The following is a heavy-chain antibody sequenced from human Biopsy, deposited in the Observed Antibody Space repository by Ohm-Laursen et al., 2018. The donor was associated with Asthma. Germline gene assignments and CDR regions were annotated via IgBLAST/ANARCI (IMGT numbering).Heavy chain of an antibody. V-gene: IGHV3-30*18. J-gene: IGHJ4*02. Sequence: SLRLSCTASGFTFSNYGMHWVRQAPGKGLDWVAVISFDGSNKNYTDSVKGRFTISRDNSRNTLHLQMNSLRAEDTAVYYCAKDVFPGWELRRGPDYWGQGTQVTVSS. CDR3: AKDVFPGWELRRGPDY. CDR1: GFTFSNYG. D-gene: IGHD1-26*01. CDR2: ISFDGSNK.